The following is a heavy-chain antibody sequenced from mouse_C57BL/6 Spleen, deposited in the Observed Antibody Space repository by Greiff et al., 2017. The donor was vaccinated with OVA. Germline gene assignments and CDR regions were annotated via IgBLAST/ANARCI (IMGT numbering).Heavy chain of an antibody. V-gene: IGHV1-64*01. CDR1: GYTFTSYW. D-gene: IGHD2-1*01. CDR2: IHPNSGST. CDR3: ARRDGNFFDY. Sequence: QVHVKQPGAELVKPGASVKLSCKASGYTFTSYWMHWVKQRPGQGLEWIGMIHPNSGSTNYNEKFKSKATLTVDKSSSTAYMQLSSLTSEDSAVYYCARRDGNFFDYWGQGTTLTVSS. J-gene: IGHJ2*01.